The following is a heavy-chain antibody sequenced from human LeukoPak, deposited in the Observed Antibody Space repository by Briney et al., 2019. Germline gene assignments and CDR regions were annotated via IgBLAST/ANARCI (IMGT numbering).Heavy chain of an antibody. CDR3: ARAAAGGNWFDP. CDR1: GFTFSSYW. D-gene: IGHD6-13*01. CDR2: ISIDGSNT. J-gene: IGHJ5*02. Sequence: GGSLRLSCAASGFTFSSYWMHWVRHVPGRGLVWVSRISIDGSNTKYADSVKGRFTISRDNAKNTLYLQMNSLRAEDTAVYYCARAAAGGNWFDPWGQGTLVTVSS. V-gene: IGHV3-74*03.